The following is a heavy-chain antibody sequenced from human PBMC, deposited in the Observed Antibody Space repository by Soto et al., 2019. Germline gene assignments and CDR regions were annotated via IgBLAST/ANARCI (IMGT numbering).Heavy chain of an antibody. CDR1: GASINSANW. D-gene: IGHD3-3*01. J-gene: IGHJ6*02. Sequence: QLQLQESGPGLVRPSGTLSLTCSVSGASINSANWWVWVRQPPGKGLEWIGEIYHIGSTTYNPSLKSRATISVDKSKNQFSLIVTSVTAADTAVYYCAKRYDFWSGRWYGLGVWGQGTTVTVSS. CDR3: AKRYDFWSGRWYGLGV. CDR2: IYHIGST. V-gene: IGHV4-4*02.